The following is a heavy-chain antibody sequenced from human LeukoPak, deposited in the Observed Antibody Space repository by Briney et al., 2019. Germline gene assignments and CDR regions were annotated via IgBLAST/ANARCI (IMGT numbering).Heavy chain of an antibody. J-gene: IGHJ3*02. Sequence: SETLSLTCTVSGFISSGYYWGWIRQPPGKGLEWIGSIYYSGSTYYNPSLKSRITISVDTSKNQFSLRLSSVTAADTAVYYCTGVSFQGRGSFGIWGQGTMVTVSS. D-gene: IGHD2/OR15-2a*01. CDR2: IYYSGST. CDR3: TGVSFQGRGSFGI. V-gene: IGHV4-38-2*02. CDR1: GFISSGYY.